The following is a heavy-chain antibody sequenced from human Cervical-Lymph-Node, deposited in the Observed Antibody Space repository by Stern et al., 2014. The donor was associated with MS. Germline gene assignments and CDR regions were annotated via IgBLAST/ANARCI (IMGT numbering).Heavy chain of an antibody. D-gene: IGHD3-9*01. CDR3: ARVVYYDILTGTYYYYGMDV. V-gene: IGHV1-69*06. CDR2: IIPIFGTA. Sequence: QVQLVESGAEVKKPGSSVKVSCKASGGTFSSYAISWVRQAPGQGLEWMGGIIPIFGTANYAQKFQGRVTITADKSTSTAYMELSSLRSEDTAVYYCARVVYYDILTGTYYYYGMDVWGQGTTVTVSS. CDR1: GGTFSSYA. J-gene: IGHJ6*02.